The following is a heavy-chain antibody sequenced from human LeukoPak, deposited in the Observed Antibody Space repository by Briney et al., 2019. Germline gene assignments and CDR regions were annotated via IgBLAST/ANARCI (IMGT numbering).Heavy chain of an antibody. CDR1: GYTFTSYA. V-gene: IGHV7-4-1*02. CDR3: ARTVLLWFGESNLNYFDY. J-gene: IGHJ4*02. Sequence: GASVKVSCKASGYTFTSYAMNWVRQAPGQGLEWTGWINTNTGNPTYAQGFTGRFVFSLDTSVSTAYLQISSLKAEDTAVYYCARTVLLWFGESNLNYFDYWGQGTLVTVSS. CDR2: INTNTGNP. D-gene: IGHD3-10*01.